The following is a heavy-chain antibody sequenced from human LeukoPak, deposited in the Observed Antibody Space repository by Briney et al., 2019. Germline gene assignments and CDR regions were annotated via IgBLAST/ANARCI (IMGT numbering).Heavy chain of an antibody. Sequence: SETLCLTCTVSIGSMSSQPDYWVWIRQTPGQGLEWIASIHYRGHTFYNPSLKSRIAISVDTSKNWMYLWLNAVTAADTAVYYCAKQRAFRGEWAFDIWGQGTRVIVSS. CDR2: IHYRGHT. CDR1: IGSMSSQPDY. V-gene: IGHV4-39*01. J-gene: IGHJ3*02. D-gene: IGHD3-10*01. CDR3: AKQRAFRGEWAFDI.